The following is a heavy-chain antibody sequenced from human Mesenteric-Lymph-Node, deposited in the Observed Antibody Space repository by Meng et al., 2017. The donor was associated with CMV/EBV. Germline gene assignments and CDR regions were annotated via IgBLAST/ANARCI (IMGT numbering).Heavy chain of an antibody. V-gene: IGHV3-23*01. CDR2: ISSSGGGGNT. J-gene: IGHJ4*02. CDR1: GCTFSNYA. Sequence: SGCTFSNYARTWVRQAPGKGLEWVSSISSSGGGGNTYYADSVKGRFTISRDNSKNTLYLQMNSLRAEDTAVYYCAAPNYYDSSGSSDYWGQGTLVTVSS. CDR3: AAPNYYDSSGSSDY. D-gene: IGHD3-22*01.